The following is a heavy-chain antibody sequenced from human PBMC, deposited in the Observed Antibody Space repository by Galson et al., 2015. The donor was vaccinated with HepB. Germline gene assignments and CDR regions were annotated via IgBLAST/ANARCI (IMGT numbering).Heavy chain of an antibody. J-gene: IGHJ6*02. Sequence: SCKASGGTFSSYAISWVRQAPGQGLEWMGGIIPIFGTANYAQKFQGRVTITADESTSTAYMELSSLRSEDTAVYYCAREHSHCSSTSCYTLGDYYYYGMDVWGQGTTVTVSS. V-gene: IGHV1-69*01. CDR3: AREHSHCSSTSCYTLGDYYYYGMDV. CDR1: GGTFSSYA. D-gene: IGHD2-2*02. CDR2: IIPIFGTA.